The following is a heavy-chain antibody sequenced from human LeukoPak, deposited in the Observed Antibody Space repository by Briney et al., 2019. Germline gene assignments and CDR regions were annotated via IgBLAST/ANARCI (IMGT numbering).Heavy chain of an antibody. J-gene: IGHJ4*02. V-gene: IGHV3-30*04. Sequence: GGSLRLSCAASGFTFSSYAMHGVRQAPGKGLEGVAVISYDGSNKYYADSVKGRFTISRDNSKNTLYLQMNSLRAEDTAVYYCARDRYSSSWYEADYWGQGTLVTVSS. D-gene: IGHD6-13*01. CDR1: GFTFSSYA. CDR3: ARDRYSSSWYEADY. CDR2: ISYDGSNK.